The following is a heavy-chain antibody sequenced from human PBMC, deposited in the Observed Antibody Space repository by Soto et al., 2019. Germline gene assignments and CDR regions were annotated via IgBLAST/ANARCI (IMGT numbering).Heavy chain of an antibody. CDR2: IDYSGRT. J-gene: IGHJ4*02. Sequence: SETLSLTCSVSGYLISSGYYWGWVRQTPGKGLEWLGSIDYSGRTYKNPSLKSRVTISVDTSKNQFSLKLSSVTAADTAVYYCARDGYSYGRGMLDYWGQGTLVTVSS. CDR1: GYLISSGYY. CDR3: ARDGYSYGRGMLDY. D-gene: IGHD5-18*01. V-gene: IGHV4-38-2*02.